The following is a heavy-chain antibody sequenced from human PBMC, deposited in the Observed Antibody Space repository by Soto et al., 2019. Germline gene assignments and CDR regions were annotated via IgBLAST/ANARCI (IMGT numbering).Heavy chain of an antibody. Sequence: PGGSLRLSCAASGFTFSDAWINWVRQAPGKGLEWVGRIKSKTDGGTTDFAAPVKGRFAISRDDSRDMVYMQMYSLKTDDTAVYYCTTVFFFAGQLVRMYNWGLGYLLTVSS. CDR1: GFTFSDAW. CDR2: IKSKTDGGTT. V-gene: IGHV3-15*07. J-gene: IGHJ4*01. D-gene: IGHD6-6*01. CDR3: TTVFFFAGQLVRMYN.